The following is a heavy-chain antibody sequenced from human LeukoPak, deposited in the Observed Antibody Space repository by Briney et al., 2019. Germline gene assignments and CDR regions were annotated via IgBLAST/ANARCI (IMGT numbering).Heavy chain of an antibody. CDR1: GGSISSRGYY. D-gene: IGHD3-10*01. CDR2: IYPSGSA. CDR3: AREPAAGSGNY. Sequence: PSETLSLTCAVSGGSISSRGYYWTWIRQSAGKGLEWIGRIYPSGSANYNPSFKSRVTISLDASKNQFSLKLSSVTAADTALYYRAREPAAGSGNYWGQGTLVTVSS. V-gene: IGHV4-61*02. J-gene: IGHJ4*02.